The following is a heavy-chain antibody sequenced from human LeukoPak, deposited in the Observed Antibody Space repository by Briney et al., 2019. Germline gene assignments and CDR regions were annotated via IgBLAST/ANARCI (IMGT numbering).Heavy chain of an antibody. D-gene: IGHD6-19*01. Sequence: ASVKVSCKASGYTFTSYGIIWVRQAPGQGLEWMGWISAYNGNTNYAQKLQGRVTMTTDTSTSTAYMELRSLRSDDTAVYYCARDPGPTIAVAGQTGEFDYWGQGTLVTVSS. CDR1: GYTFTSYG. CDR2: ISAYNGNT. CDR3: ARDPGPTIAVAGQTGEFDY. V-gene: IGHV1-18*01. J-gene: IGHJ4*02.